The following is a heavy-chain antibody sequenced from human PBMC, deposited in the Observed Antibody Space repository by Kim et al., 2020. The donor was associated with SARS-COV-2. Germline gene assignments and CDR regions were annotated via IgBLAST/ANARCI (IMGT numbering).Heavy chain of an antibody. Sequence: GGSLRLSCAASGFTVSSNYMSWVRQAPGKGLEWVSVIYSGGSTYYADSVMGRFTISRDNSKNTLYLQMNSLRAEDTAVYYCARVGGDYSNYDYYYYGMDVWGQGTTVTVSS. CDR1: GFTVSSNY. J-gene: IGHJ6*02. V-gene: IGHV3-53*01. CDR3: ARVGGDYSNYDYYYYGMDV. D-gene: IGHD4-4*01. CDR2: IYSGGST.